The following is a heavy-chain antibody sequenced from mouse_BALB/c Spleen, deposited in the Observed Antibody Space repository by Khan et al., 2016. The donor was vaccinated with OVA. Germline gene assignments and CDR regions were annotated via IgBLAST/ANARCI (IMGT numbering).Heavy chain of an antibody. J-gene: IGHJ4*01. CDR1: GYTFTNYG. V-gene: IGHV9-3-1*01. Sequence: QIQLVQSGPELKKPGETVKISCKASGYTFTNYGMNWVKQSPGKALKWMGWINTYTGEPTYADDFKGRFAFSLETSASTAYLQINNLKNEDTATYFCARPPYLSYTLDYRDQGTSVTVYS. CDR3: ARPPYLSYTLDY. CDR2: INTYTGEP. D-gene: IGHD2-10*01.